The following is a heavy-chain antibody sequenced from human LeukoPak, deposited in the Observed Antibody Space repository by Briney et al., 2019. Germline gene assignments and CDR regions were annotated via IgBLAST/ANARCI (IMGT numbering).Heavy chain of an antibody. V-gene: IGHV4-34*01. CDR1: GGSFSGYY. Sequence: SETLSLTCAVHGGSFSGYYWSWIRQPPGKGLEWIGEINHSGSTNYNPSLKSRVTISVDTSKNQFSLKLSSVTAADTAVYYCARARDFWSGYFDYWGQGTLVTVSS. J-gene: IGHJ4*02. CDR2: INHSGST. CDR3: ARARDFWSGYFDY. D-gene: IGHD3-3*01.